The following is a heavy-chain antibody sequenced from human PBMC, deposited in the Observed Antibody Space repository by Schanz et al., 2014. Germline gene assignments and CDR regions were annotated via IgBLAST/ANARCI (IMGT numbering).Heavy chain of an antibody. CDR2: IIPILGIA. V-gene: IGHV1-69*02. J-gene: IGHJ6*02. Sequence: QVQLVQSEAEVKKPGSSVKVSCKASGRTFSSYTISWVRQAPGQGLEWMGRIIPILGIANYAQNFQGRVTITADKSTSTAAMELSSLRSEDTAVYYCARGPSQGYSYGHNIGAYYGGMDVWGQGTTVTVSS. CDR1: GRTFSSYT. D-gene: IGHD5-18*01. CDR3: ARGPSQGYSYGHNIGAYYGGMDV.